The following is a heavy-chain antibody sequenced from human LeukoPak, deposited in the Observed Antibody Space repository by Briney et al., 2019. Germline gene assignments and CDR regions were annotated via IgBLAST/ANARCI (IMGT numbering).Heavy chain of an antibody. D-gene: IGHD3-22*01. V-gene: IGHV3-48*02. Sequence: TGGSLRLSCAASGFTFSSYSMNWVRQAPGKGLEWVSYISSSSSTIYYADSVKGRFTISRDNAKNSLYLQMNSLRDEDTAVYYCARDPYDSSGYYESRGAFDIWGQGTMVTVSS. CDR2: ISSSSSTI. CDR3: ARDPYDSSGYYESRGAFDI. CDR1: GFTFSSYS. J-gene: IGHJ3*02.